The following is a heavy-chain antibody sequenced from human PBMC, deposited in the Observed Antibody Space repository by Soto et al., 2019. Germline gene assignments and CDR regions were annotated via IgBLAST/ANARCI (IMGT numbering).Heavy chain of an antibody. CDR2: ISASSGNT. CDR3: ARETPYDSSGLDY. J-gene: IGHJ4*02. CDR1: GYTFTSYG. V-gene: IGHV1-18*01. Sequence: ASVKVSCKASGYTFTSYGISWVRQAPGQGLEWMGIISASSGNTNYAQKFQGRVTMTRDTSTSTVYMELRSLRSEDTAVYYCARETPYDSSGLDYWGQGTLVTVSS. D-gene: IGHD3-22*01.